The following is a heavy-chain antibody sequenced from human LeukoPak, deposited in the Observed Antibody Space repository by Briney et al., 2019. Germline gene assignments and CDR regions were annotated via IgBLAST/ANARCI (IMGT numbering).Heavy chain of an antibody. CDR2: INPSGGST. CDR3: ARDPDIAYCGGDCSNFDY. CDR1: GYTFTSYY. J-gene: IGHJ4*02. Sequence: EASVKVSCKASGYTFTSYYMHWVRQAPGQGLEWMGIINPSGGSTSYAQKFQGRVTITADESTSTAYMELSSLRSEDTAVYYCARDPDIAYCGGDCSNFDYWGQGTLVTVSS. V-gene: IGHV1-46*01. D-gene: IGHD2-21*01.